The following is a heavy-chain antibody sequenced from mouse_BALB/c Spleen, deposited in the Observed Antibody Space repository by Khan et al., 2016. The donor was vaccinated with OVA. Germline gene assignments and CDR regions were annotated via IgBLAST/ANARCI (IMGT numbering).Heavy chain of an antibody. D-gene: IGHD1-1*02. CDR1: GFTFSDYY. CDR3: ARAGYGGFAY. J-gene: IGHJ3*01. CDR2: ISDGGSYT. V-gene: IGHV5-4*02. Sequence: EVELVESGGGLVKPGGSLKLSCAASGFTFSDYYMYWVRQTPEKRLEWVATISDGGSYTNYPASVKGRFTITRDTAKNHLYLQMSSLKSEDTAMYYCARAGYGGFAYWGQGTLVTVSA.